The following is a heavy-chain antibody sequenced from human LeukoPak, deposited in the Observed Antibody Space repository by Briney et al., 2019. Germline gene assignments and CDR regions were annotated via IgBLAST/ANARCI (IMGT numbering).Heavy chain of an antibody. CDR1: GGTFSSYA. Sequence: SVKVSCKASGGTFSSYAVSWVRQAPGQGLEWMGGIIPIFGTANYAQKFQGRVTITADESTSTAYMELSSLRSEDTAVYYRARVCSSTSCYTDYWGQGTLVTVSS. J-gene: IGHJ4*02. D-gene: IGHD2-2*02. V-gene: IGHV1-69*13. CDR3: ARVCSSTSCYTDY. CDR2: IIPIFGTA.